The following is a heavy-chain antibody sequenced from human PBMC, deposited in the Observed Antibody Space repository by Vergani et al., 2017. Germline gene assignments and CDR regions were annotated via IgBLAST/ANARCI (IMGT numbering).Heavy chain of an antibody. CDR1: GFSLNTRGVS. V-gene: IGHV2-5*04. CDR2: IYWNDDQ. CDR3: VYRKTECGTTGCFYPFYSYYYMDV. J-gene: IGHJ6*03. Sequence: QITLKESGPTLVKPTQTLTLTCTFSGFSLNTRGVSVAWILQPPGKALDWLALIYWNDDQHYSPSLNNRVTITKDTSKNQVVLTMTNMDYVDTGTYYCVYRKTECGTTGCFYPFYSYYYMDVWGKGTTVTVSS. D-gene: IGHD1-7*01.